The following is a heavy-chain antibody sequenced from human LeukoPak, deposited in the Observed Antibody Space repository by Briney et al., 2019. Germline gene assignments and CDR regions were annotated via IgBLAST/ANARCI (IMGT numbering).Heavy chain of an antibody. D-gene: IGHD3-10*01. CDR1: GGSISSYY. Sequence: SETLSLTSTVSGGSISSYYWSWIRQPPGKGLEWIGYIYYSGSTNYDPSLKSRVTISVDTSKNQFSLKLSSVTAADTAVYYCARVNYYGSGTYYYFDYWGQGTLVTVSS. V-gene: IGHV4-59*01. CDR2: IYYSGST. CDR3: ARVNYYGSGTYYYFDY. J-gene: IGHJ4*02.